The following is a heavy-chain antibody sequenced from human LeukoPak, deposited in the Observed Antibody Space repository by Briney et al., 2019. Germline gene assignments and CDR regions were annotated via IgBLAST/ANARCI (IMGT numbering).Heavy chain of an antibody. CDR3: AKDYRYAIAAAGRQYNWFDS. J-gene: IGHJ5*01. CDR2: VSGCGGST. Sequence: GGSLRLSCAASGFTFSSYAMSWVRQAPGKGLEWVSAVSGCGGSTYYADSVQGRFTISRDDSKNTLYLQMNSLRAEDTAVYYCAKDYRYAIAAAGRQYNWFDSWGQGTLVTVSS. D-gene: IGHD6-13*01. CDR1: GFTFSSYA. V-gene: IGHV3-23*01.